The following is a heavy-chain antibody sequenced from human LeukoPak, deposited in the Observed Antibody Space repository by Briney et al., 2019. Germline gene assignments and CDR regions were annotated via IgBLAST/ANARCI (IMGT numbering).Heavy chain of an antibody. CDR3: TTGAYH. V-gene: IGHV3-15*01. CDR1: GFTFSNSW. CDR2: IKSKTDGGRT. J-gene: IGHJ4*02. Sequence: GGSLRLSCAASGFTFSNSWMSWVRQAPGKGLEWVGRIKSKTDGGRTDNPAPVKDRITISRDDSKNMLYLQMNSLKTEDTAMYYCTTGAYHWGQGNLVTVSS. D-gene: IGHD2-21*01.